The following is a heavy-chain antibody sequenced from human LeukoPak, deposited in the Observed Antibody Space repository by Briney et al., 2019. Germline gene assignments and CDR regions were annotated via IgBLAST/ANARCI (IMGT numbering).Heavy chain of an antibody. CDR2: ISYDGSNK. CDR3: ARDYKQWLVFYFDY. V-gene: IGHV3-30-3*01. CDR1: GFTFSSYA. J-gene: IGHJ4*02. Sequence: PGGSLRLSCAASGFTFSSYAMHWVRQAPGKGLEWVAVISYDGSNKYYADSVKGRFTISRDNSKNTLYLQMNSLRAEDTAVYYCARDYKQWLVFYFDYWGQGTLVTVSS. D-gene: IGHD6-19*01.